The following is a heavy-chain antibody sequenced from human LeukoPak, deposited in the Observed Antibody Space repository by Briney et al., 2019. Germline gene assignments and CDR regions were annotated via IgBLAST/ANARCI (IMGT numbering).Heavy chain of an antibody. V-gene: IGHV4-59*01. D-gene: IGHD6-13*01. J-gene: IGHJ4*02. CDR2: IYYSGST. Sequence: SETLSLTCTVSGGSISSYYWSWIRQPPGKGLEWIGYIYYSGSTNYNPSLKSRVTISVDTSKNQFSLKLSSVTAADTAVYYCARVRYSSSWYYTDYWGQGTLVTVSS. CDR1: GGSISSYY. CDR3: ARVRYSSSWYYTDY.